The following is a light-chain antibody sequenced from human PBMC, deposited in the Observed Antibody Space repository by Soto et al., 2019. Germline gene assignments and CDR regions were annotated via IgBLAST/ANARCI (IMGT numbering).Light chain of an antibody. J-gene: IGLJ1*01. CDR2: QVN. CDR3: CSYAIGTTPSV. CDR1: TRAIGTSNF. V-gene: IGLV2-14*01. Sequence: QSALTQPASVSGSPGQSVTLSCTGTTRAIGTSNFVSWYQQRPDKTPELIIYQVNRRPSGVSSRFAGSKSDNTASLTISGVRAEDEADYYCCSYAIGTTPSVFGTATKVTVL.